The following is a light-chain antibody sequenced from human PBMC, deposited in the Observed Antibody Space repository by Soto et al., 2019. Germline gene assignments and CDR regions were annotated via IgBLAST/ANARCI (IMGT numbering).Light chain of an antibody. J-gene: IGKJ2*01. V-gene: IGKV3-20*01. CDR2: GAS. CDR3: QQYGSSPRYT. Sequence: EIVLTQSPGTLSLSPGERATLSCRASQSVSSTFLDWYQQKPGQAPRLLIYGASSRAPGIPDRFSGSGSGRDFTLTISGLEPEDFAVYYCQQYGSSPRYTFGQGTMLEIK. CDR1: QSVSSTF.